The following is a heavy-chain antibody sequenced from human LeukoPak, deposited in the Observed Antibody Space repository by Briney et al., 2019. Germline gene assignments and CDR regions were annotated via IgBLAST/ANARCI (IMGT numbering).Heavy chain of an antibody. V-gene: IGHV4-59*01. D-gene: IGHD4-17*01. CDR2: IYYSGT. J-gene: IGHJ4*02. CDR3: ARVYGDYGHSIDY. CDR1: GGSINSYY. Sequence: SETLSLTCTVSGGSINSYYWNWIRQPPGKGLEWIGYIYYSGTNSNPSLKSRVTISVDTSKNQFSLKLSSVTAADTAVYYCARVYGDYGHSIDYWGQGTLVTVSS.